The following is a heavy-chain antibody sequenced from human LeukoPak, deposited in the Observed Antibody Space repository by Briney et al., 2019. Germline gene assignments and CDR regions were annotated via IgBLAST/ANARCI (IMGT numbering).Heavy chain of an antibody. Sequence: ASVKVSCKAYGYTFTSYDINWVRQATGQGLEWMGWMNPNSGNTGYAQKFQGRVTMTRNTSISTAYMELSSLRSEDTAVYYCARGGDPWVGSRYYYYYMDVWGKGTTVTVSS. CDR2: MNPNSGNT. CDR3: ARGGDPWVGSRYYYYYMDV. V-gene: IGHV1-8*01. CDR1: GYTFTSYD. J-gene: IGHJ6*03. D-gene: IGHD1-26*01.